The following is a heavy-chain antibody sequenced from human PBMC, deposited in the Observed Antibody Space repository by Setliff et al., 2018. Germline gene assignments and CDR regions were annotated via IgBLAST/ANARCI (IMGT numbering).Heavy chain of an antibody. CDR3: VRGPGPSVVVAMPFDR. V-gene: IGHV1-18*01. CDR1: GFGFTTVD. D-gene: IGHD5-12*01. CDR2: ISPYNEKT. J-gene: IGHJ4*02. Sequence: ASVKVSCKTSGFGFTTVDFSWVRQAPGQGLEWMGWISPYNEKTNYAEKFQGRVTMTTDTSTTTVYMEVASLRSDDTAVYYCVRGPGPSVVVAMPFDRWGQGTLVTVSS.